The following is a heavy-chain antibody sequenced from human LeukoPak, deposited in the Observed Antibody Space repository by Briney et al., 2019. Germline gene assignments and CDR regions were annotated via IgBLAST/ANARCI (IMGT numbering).Heavy chain of an antibody. CDR2: ISSSSSYI. CDR1: GFTFSSYS. Sequence: PGGSLRLSCAASGFTFSSYSMNWVRQAPGKGLEWVSSISSSSSYIYYADSVKGRFTISRDNAKNSLYLQMNSLRAEDTAVYYCARDLIVGATNDYWGQGTLVTVSS. D-gene: IGHD1-26*01. CDR3: ARDLIVGATNDY. V-gene: IGHV3-21*01. J-gene: IGHJ4*02.